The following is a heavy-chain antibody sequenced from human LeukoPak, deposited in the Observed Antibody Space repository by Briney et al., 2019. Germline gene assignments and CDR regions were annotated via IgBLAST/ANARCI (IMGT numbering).Heavy chain of an antibody. CDR2: ISYDASND. J-gene: IGHJ4*02. D-gene: IGHD6-19*01. CDR3: AKAASVAGPVGVPDY. V-gene: IGHV3-30*18. Sequence: GGSLRLSCAASGFTFRSYGMHWVRQAPGKGLEWVAVISYDASNDYYADSVKGRFTISRDNSKNTLYLQMNSLRAEDTAVYYCAKAASVAGPVGVPDYWGQGTLVTVSS. CDR1: GFTFRSYG.